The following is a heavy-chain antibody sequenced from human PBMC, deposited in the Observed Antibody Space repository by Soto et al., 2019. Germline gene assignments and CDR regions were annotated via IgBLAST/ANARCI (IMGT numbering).Heavy chain of an antibody. D-gene: IGHD6-13*01. CDR2: IYYSGST. CDR3: ARQQQLGQWDY. Sequence: SETLSLTCTVSGGSISSSSYYWGWIRQPPGKGLEWIGSIYYSGSTYYNPSLKSRVTISVDTSKNQFSLKLSSVTAADTAVYYCARQQQLGQWDYWGQGTLVTVSS. J-gene: IGHJ4*02. V-gene: IGHV4-39*01. CDR1: GGSISSSSYY.